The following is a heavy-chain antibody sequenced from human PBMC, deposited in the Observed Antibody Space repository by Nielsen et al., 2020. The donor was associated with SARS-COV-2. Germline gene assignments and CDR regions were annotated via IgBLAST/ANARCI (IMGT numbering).Heavy chain of an antibody. Sequence: GGSLRLSCAASGFTFNSYWMHWVRQAPGKGLLWVSHINGLGITTYYADSVKGRFTISRDNAQNMVYLQMNSLRAEDTAVYYCAKVGDYGDFSFDYWGQGTLVTVSS. CDR2: INGLGITT. D-gene: IGHD4-17*01. J-gene: IGHJ4*02. CDR1: GFTFNSYW. CDR3: AKVGDYGDFSFDY. V-gene: IGHV3-74*01.